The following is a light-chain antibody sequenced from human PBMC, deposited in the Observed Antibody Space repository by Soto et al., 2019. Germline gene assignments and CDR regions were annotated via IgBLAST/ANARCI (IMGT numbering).Light chain of an antibody. CDR2: EVS. V-gene: IGLV2-14*01. CDR1: SSDVGGYNY. CDR3: SSYTSSSTLHVV. J-gene: IGLJ2*01. Sequence: QSALTQPASVSGSPGQSITISCTETSSDVGGYNYVSWYQQHPGKAPKLMIYEVSNRPSGVSNRFSGSKSGNTASLTISGLQAEDEADYYCSSYTSSSTLHVVFGGGTKLTVL.